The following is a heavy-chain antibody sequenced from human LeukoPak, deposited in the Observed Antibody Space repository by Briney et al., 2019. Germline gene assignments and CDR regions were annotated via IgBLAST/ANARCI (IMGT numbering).Heavy chain of an antibody. CDR3: AKGAYDYIEMGYSDY. CDR1: GFSLSNSA. V-gene: IGHV3-23*01. D-gene: IGHD5-12*01. Sequence: GGSLRLSCAASGFSLSNSAMNWVRQAPEKGLEWLSLIVASSGSTFYADSVKGRFTISRDNSKNTLYLQMHSLRADDTAVYYCAKGAYDYIEMGYSDYWGQGTLVTVSS. CDR2: IVASSGST. J-gene: IGHJ4*02.